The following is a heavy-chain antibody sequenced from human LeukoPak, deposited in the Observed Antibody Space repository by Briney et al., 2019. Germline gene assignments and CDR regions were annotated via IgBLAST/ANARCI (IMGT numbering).Heavy chain of an antibody. D-gene: IGHD5-12*01. V-gene: IGHV3-9*01. Sequence: GRSLRLSCAASGFTFDDYAMHWVRQAPGKGLEWVSGISWNSGSIGYADSVKGRFTISRDNAKNSLYLQMNSLRAEDTAVYYCARDAGGGDIRAFDIWGQGTMVTVSS. CDR2: ISWNSGSI. J-gene: IGHJ3*02. CDR3: ARDAGGGDIRAFDI. CDR1: GFTFDDYA.